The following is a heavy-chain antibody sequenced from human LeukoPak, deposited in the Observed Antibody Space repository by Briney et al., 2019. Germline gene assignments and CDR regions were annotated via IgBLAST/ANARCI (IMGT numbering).Heavy chain of an antibody. D-gene: IGHD6-19*01. CDR3: AKDGAQYSSGPECDP. CDR2: ISHDGMNA. J-gene: IGHJ5*02. Sequence: GGSLRLSCAASGLHFSGTAMSWVRQAPGRGLEWVSAISHDGMNAYYADSVKGRFTISRDNSTKTVSLEMSSLTAADTGVYYCAKDGAQYSSGPECDPRGQGALVTVSP. V-gene: IGHV3-23*01. CDR1: GLHFSGTA.